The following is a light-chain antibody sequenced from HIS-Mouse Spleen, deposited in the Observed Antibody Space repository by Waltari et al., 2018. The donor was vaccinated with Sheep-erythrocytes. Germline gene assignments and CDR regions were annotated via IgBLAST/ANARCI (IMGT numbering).Light chain of an antibody. J-gene: IGKJ2*01. Sequence: EIVMTQSPATLSVSPGERATLSCRASQSVSSNLAWYQQKPAQAPGLLIYGAATRATGIPARFSGSGSGTEFTLSISSMQSEDFAVYYCQQYNNWPPPYTFGQGTKLEIK. V-gene: IGKV3-15*01. CDR1: QSVSSN. CDR3: QQYNNWPPPYT. CDR2: GAA.